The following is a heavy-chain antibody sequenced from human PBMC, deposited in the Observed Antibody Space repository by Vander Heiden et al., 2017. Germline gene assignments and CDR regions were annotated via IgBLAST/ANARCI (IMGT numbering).Heavy chain of an antibody. CDR1: GGSLSSSHW. J-gene: IGHJ3*01. CDR2: IYHTGTI. D-gene: IGHD3-9*01. V-gene: IGHV4-4*02. CDR3: ARGTEDVVTGYHSNAFDV. Sequence: VQLQVSGPGLVKPSGTVSLTCAVSGGSLSSSHWWRWVRQSPGKGLEWIAEIYHTGTINYNPSLKRRVTRSVDKSKNQFSLQLSSVTAADTALYYCARGTEDVVTGYHSNAFDVWGQGTMVTVSS.